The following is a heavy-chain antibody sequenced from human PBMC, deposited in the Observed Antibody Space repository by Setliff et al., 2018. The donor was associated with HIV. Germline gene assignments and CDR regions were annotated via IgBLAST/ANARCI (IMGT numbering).Heavy chain of an antibody. D-gene: IGHD3-3*01. Sequence: ASVKVSCKTSEYSFVSHGMSWVRQAPGQGLEWVSGITWNGHTTDYADSVKGRFTISRDNRNKFLYLQMNSLSAEDTALYYCARGQTMYGVVIYDAFNVWGHGTMVTVSS. V-gene: IGHV3-20*04. CDR2: ITWNGHTT. CDR3: ARGQTMYGVVIYDAFNV. J-gene: IGHJ3*01. CDR1: EYSFVSHG.